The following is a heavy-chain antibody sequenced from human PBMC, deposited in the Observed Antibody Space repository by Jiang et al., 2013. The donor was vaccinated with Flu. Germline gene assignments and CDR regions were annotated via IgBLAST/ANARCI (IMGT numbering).Heavy chain of an antibody. J-gene: IGHJ6*02. CDR3: ASPAPDILTGYYRVQDYYGMDV. CDR2: ISAYNGNT. V-gene: IGHV1-18*04. D-gene: IGHD3-9*01. Sequence: GAEVKKPGASVKVSCKASGYTFTSYGISWVRQAPGQGLEWMGWISAYNGNTNYAQKLQGRVTMTTDTSTSTAYMELRSLRSDDTAVYYCASPAPDILTGYYRVQDYYGMDVWGQGTTVTVSS. CDR1: GYTFTSYG.